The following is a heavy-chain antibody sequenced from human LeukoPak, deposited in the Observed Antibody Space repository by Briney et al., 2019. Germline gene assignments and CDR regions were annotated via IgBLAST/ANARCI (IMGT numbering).Heavy chain of an antibody. CDR2: ISNNGGYT. Sequence: GGSLRLSCAASGFTFSSSAMSWVRQAPGKGLEWVSAISNNGGYTYYADSVQGRFTISRDNSKSTLRLQMNSLRAEDTAVYYCAKDRRSAVDALDIWGQGTMVTVSS. CDR1: GFTFSSSA. CDR3: AKDRRSAVDALDI. V-gene: IGHV3-23*01. J-gene: IGHJ3*02.